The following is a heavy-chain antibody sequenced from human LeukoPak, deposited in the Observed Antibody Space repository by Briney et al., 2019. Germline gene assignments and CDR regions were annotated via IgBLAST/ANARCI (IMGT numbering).Heavy chain of an antibody. D-gene: IGHD3-3*01. CDR3: ARMSDFWSGNWFDP. CDR2: IIPIFGTA. J-gene: IGHJ5*02. Sequence: SVKVSCKASGGTFSSYTISWVRQAPGQGLEWMGGIIPIFGTANYAQKFQGRVTITADESTSTAYMELSSLRSEDTAVYYCARMSDFWSGNWFDPWGQGTLVTVSS. CDR1: GGTFSSYT. V-gene: IGHV1-69*01.